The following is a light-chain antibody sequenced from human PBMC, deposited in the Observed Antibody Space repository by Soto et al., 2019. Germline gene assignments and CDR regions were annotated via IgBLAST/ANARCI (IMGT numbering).Light chain of an antibody. CDR2: EVN. Sequence: QSVLTQPASVSGSPGQSVTISCTRPRSDIGDSNFISWYQHSPGKAPRLLIYEVNNRPSGVSRRFSGSKAGNTASLTISGLLDDDEADYFCASFRSGTILVFGSGTQLTVL. CDR1: RSDIGDSNF. V-gene: IGLV2-14*01. J-gene: IGLJ6*01. CDR3: ASFRSGTILV.